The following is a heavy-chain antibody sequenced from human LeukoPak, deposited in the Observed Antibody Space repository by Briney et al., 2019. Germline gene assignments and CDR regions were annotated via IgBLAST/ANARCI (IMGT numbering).Heavy chain of an antibody. CDR2: ISSSSSYI. D-gene: IGHD3-3*01. V-gene: IGHV3-21*01. CDR1: GFTFSSYS. Sequence: PGGSLRLSCAASGFTFSSYSMNWVRQAPGKGLEWVSSISSSSSYIYYADSVKGRFTISRDNAKNSLYLQMNSLRAEDTAVYYCARDRLYYDFWSGYYEYWGQGTLVTVSS. J-gene: IGHJ4*02. CDR3: ARDRLYYDFWSGYYEY.